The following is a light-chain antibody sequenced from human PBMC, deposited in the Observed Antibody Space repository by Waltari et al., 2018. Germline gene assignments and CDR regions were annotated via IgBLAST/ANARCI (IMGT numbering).Light chain of an antibody. CDR1: SSDLGGYNY. CDR2: EVS. V-gene: IGLV2-11*01. CDR3: SSYAGSNTVL. J-gene: IGLJ2*01. Sequence: QAALTQPRSVSGSPGQSVTISCTGTSSDLGGYNYVSWYQQHPGTAPKLMIYEVSKRPSGVSDRFSGSKSGNTASLTISGLQAEDEADYYCSSYAGSNTVLFGGGTRLTVL.